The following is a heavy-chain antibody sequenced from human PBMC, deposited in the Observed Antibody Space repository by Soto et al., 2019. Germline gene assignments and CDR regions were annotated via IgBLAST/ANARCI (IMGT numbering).Heavy chain of an antibody. CDR1: GYTFTSYY. CDR2: INPSGGST. Sequence: QVQLVQSGAEVKKPGASVKVSCKASGYTFTSYYMHWVRQAPGQGLEWMGIINPSGGSTSYAQKFPGRVTMTRDTSPSTVYMELSSLRSEDTALYYCARVYPSDTRYGYVGNNWFDPWGQGTLVTVSS. V-gene: IGHV1-46*03. CDR3: ARVYPSDTRYGYVGNNWFDP. D-gene: IGHD5-18*01. J-gene: IGHJ5*02.